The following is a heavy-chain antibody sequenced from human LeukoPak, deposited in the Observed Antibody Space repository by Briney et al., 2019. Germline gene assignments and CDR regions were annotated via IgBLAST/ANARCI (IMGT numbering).Heavy chain of an antibody. V-gene: IGHV5-51*01. D-gene: IGHD4-23*01. J-gene: IGHJ4*02. CDR1: GYSLTNYW. CDR2: IYPGDSDT. CDR3: TRASGGNSYNY. Sequence: GESLKISCKGSGYSLTNYWIAWVRQMPGKGLERMGVIYPGDSDTRYSPSFQGQVTISADKSISTAYPQWSSLKASDSAMYYCTRASGGNSYNYWGQGTLVTVSS.